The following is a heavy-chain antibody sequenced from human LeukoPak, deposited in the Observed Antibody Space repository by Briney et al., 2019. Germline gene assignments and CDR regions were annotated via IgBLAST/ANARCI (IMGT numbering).Heavy chain of an antibody. CDR2: ISSSSTTI. J-gene: IGHJ4*02. D-gene: IGHD6-13*01. CDR1: GFTFSSYS. CDR3: AAYSPPNY. Sequence: GGSLRLSCAASGFTFSSYSMNWVRQAPGKGLEWVSYISSSSTTIYYADSVKGRFTISRDNAKNSLYLLMNSLRAEDTAVYYCAAYSPPNYWGQGALVTVSS. V-gene: IGHV3-48*01.